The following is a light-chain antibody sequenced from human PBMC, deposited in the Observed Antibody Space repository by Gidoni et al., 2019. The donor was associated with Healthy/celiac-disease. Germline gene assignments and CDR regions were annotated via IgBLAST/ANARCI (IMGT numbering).Light chain of an antibody. CDR2: KDS. J-gene: IGLJ2*01. CDR3: QSADSSGTHVV. V-gene: IGLV3-25*03. Sequence: SYELTQPPSVSVSPGQTARITCSGDALPKQYAYWYQQKPGKAPVLVIYKDSERPSGIPKRFSGSSSGTTVTLTISGVQAEDEADYYCQSADSSGTHVVFGGGTKLTVL. CDR1: ALPKQY.